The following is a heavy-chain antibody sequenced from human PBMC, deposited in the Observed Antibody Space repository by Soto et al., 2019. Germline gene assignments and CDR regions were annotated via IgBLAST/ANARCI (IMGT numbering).Heavy chain of an antibody. CDR1: GGSFSGYY. Sequence: SETLSLTCAVYGGSFSGYYWTWIRQPPGTGLEWIGEINHSGSTNYNPSLKSRVTISVDTSKNQFSLKLTSVTAADTAVYYCERDTITGHFDYWGQGTLVTVSS. J-gene: IGHJ4*02. D-gene: IGHD2-8*02. V-gene: IGHV4-34*01. CDR2: INHSGST. CDR3: ERDTITGHFDY.